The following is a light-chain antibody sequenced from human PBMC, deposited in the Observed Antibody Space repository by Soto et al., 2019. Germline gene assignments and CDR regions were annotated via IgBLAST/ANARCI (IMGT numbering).Light chain of an antibody. CDR1: SSNIGAGYD. CDR3: QSYDSSLSGWV. CDR2: GNS. J-gene: IGLJ3*02. V-gene: IGLV1-40*01. Sequence: QSVLTQPPSVSGAPGQRVTISCTRSSSNIGAGYDVHWYQQLPGTAPKLLIYGNSNRPSGVPDRFSGSKSATSASLAITGLRAEDEADYYCQSYDSSLSGWVFGGGTKLTVL.